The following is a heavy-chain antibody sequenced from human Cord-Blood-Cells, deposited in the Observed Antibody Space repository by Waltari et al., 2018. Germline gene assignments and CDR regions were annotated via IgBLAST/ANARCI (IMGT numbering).Heavy chain of an antibody. V-gene: IGHV4-34*01. Sequence: QVQLQQWGAGLLKPSETLSLTCAVYGGSFSGYYWSWIRQPPGKGLEWIGEINHSGSTTYDPTLKSRVAISVDTSKNQFTLMLSSVTATDTTVYYCASDWYFDLWGRGTLVTVSS. J-gene: IGHJ2*01. CDR2: INHSGST. CDR3: ASDWYFDL. CDR1: GGSFSGYY.